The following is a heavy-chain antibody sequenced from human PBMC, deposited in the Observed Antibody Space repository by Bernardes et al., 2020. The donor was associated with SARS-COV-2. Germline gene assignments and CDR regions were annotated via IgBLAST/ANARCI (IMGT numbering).Heavy chain of an antibody. Sequence: TLSLTCTVSGGSISSGSYYWSWIRQPAGKGLEWIGRIYTSGSTNYNPSLKSRVTISVDTSKNQFSLKLSSVTAADTAVYYCARAYCGGDCYSGPPVYYFDYWGQGTLVTVSS. J-gene: IGHJ4*02. CDR1: GGSISSGSYY. CDR2: IYTSGST. CDR3: ARAYCGGDCYSGPPVYYFDY. V-gene: IGHV4-61*02. D-gene: IGHD2-21*02.